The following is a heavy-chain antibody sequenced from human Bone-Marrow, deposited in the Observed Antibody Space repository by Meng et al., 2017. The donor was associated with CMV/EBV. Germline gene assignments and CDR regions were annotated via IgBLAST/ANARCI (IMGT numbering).Heavy chain of an antibody. J-gene: IGHJ5*02. CDR3: ARDVFDP. Sequence: GSKRLFSAACGVTVSSDCRSWVRQAAGRGLEWVSVIYSGGSTYYADSVKGRFTISRDNSKNTLYLLMNSLRAEDTAVYYCARDVFDPWGQGTLVTVS. V-gene: IGHV3-66*01. CDR2: IYSGGST. CDR1: GVTVSSDC.